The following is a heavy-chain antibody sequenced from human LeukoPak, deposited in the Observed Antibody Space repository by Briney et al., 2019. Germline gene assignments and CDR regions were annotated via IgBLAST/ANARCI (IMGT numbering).Heavy chain of an antibody. Sequence: PSETLSLTCTVSGGSISSGDYYWSWIRQPPGKGLEWIGYIYYSGSTYYNPSLKSRVTISVDTSKNQFSLKLSSVTAADTAVYYCARNREGIAAAADYWGQGTLVTVSS. CDR3: ARNREGIAAAADY. D-gene: IGHD6-13*01. CDR2: IYYSGST. CDR1: GGSISSGDYY. V-gene: IGHV4-30-4*08. J-gene: IGHJ4*02.